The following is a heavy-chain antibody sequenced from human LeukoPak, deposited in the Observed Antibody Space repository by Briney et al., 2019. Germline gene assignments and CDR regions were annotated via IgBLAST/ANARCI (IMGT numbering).Heavy chain of an antibody. D-gene: IGHD6-19*01. J-gene: IGHJ5*02. V-gene: IGHV4-59*01. CDR1: GGSISSYY. Sequence: PSETLSLTCTVSGGSISSYYWSWIRQPPGKGLEWIGYIYYSGSTNYNPSLKSQVTISVDTSKNQFSLKLSSVTAADTAVYYCARVLSSGWTNNWFDPWGQGTLVTVSS. CDR2: IYYSGST. CDR3: ARVLSSGWTNNWFDP.